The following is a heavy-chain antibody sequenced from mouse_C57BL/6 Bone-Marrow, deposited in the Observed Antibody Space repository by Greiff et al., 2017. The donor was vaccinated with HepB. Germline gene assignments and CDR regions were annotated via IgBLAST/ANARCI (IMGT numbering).Heavy chain of an antibody. Sequence: VQLQESGAELVRPGTSVKMSCKASGYTFTNYWIGWAKQRPGHGLEWIGDIYPGGGYTNYNEKFKGKATLTADKSSSTAYMQFSSLTSEDSAIYYCARTGYYGSSFAYWGQGTLVTVSA. CDR2: IYPGGGYT. CDR1: GYTFTNYW. V-gene: IGHV1-63*01. J-gene: IGHJ3*01. D-gene: IGHD1-1*01. CDR3: ARTGYYGSSFAY.